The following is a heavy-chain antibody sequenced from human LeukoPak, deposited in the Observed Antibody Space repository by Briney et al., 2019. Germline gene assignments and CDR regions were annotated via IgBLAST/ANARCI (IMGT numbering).Heavy chain of an antibody. V-gene: IGHV3-33*01. J-gene: IGHJ4*02. CDR2: IWYDGSNK. CDR3: ARDRQASGSYLNY. CDR1: GFTFSSYG. Sequence: GGSLILSCAASGFTFSSYGMHWVRQAPGKGLEWVAVIWYDGSNKYYADSVKGRFTISRDNSKNTLYLQMNSLRAEDTAVYYCARDRQASGSYLNYWGQGTLVTVSS. D-gene: IGHD1-26*01.